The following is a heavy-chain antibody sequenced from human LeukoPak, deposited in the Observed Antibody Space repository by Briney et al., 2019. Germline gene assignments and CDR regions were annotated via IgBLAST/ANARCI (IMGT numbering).Heavy chain of an antibody. CDR1: GFTFSSYA. D-gene: IGHD3-16*01. V-gene: IGHV3-23*01. CDR3: AKGLRTGVGPYMGYHYYMDV. CDR2: INDNGAGT. Sequence: PGRSLRLSCAASGFTFSSYAMSWVRQAPGKGLKWVSTINDNGAGTYYADSVKGRFTISRDNSYNTVSLQMNSLRDEDTGVYYCAKGLRTGVGPYMGYHYYMDVWGKGATVTVSS. J-gene: IGHJ6*03.